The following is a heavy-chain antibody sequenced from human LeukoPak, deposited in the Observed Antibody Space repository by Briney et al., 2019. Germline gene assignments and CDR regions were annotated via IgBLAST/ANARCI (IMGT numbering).Heavy chain of an antibody. J-gene: IGHJ6*02. CDR1: GGSFSGYY. V-gene: IGHV4-34*01. CDR3: ARTGGSSWYTYYYGMDV. CDR2: INHSGST. D-gene: IGHD6-13*01. Sequence: PSETLSLTCAVYGGSFSGYYWSWIRQPLGKGLEWIGEINHSGSTNYNPSLKSRVTISVDTSKNQFSLKLSSVTAADTAVYYCARTGGSSWYTYYYGMDVWGQGTTVTVSS.